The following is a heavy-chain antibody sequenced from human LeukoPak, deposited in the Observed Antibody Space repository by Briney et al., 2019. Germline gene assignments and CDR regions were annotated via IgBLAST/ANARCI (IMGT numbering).Heavy chain of an antibody. CDR1: GYSFSSYW. CDR2: IYPGDSDT. D-gene: IGHD4-11*01. J-gene: IGHJ6*03. Sequence: GESLKISCKGSGYSFSSYWIGWVRQMPGKGLEWMGIIYPGDSDTRYSPSFQGQVTISADRSISTAYLQWSSLKASDTAMYYCARVYSNYVHVGDAPEGYYYYYYMDVWGKGTTVTVSS. V-gene: IGHV5-51*01. CDR3: ARVYSNYVHVGDAPEGYYYYYYMDV.